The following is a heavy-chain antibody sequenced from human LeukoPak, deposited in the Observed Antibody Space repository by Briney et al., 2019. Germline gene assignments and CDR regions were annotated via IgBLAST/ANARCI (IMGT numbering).Heavy chain of an antibody. Sequence: SETLSLTCAVYGGSFSGYYWSWIRQPPGKGLEWIGEINHSGSTNYNPSLKSRVTISVDTSKNQFSLKLSSVTAADMAVYYCARDARYYYYYYGMDVWGQGTTVTVSS. V-gene: IGHV4-34*01. J-gene: IGHJ6*02. CDR2: INHSGST. CDR3: ARDARYYYYYYGMDV. CDR1: GGSFSGYY.